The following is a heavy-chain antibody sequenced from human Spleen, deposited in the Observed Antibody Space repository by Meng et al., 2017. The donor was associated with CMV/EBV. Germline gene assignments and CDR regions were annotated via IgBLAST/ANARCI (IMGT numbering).Heavy chain of an antibody. CDR3: ARGHRSVVVIDWFDP. D-gene: IGHD2-21*01. CDR1: GFTFSSYA. Sequence: GESLKISCAASGFTFSSYAMHWVRQAPGKGLERVAVISYDGSNKYYADSVKGRFTISRDNSKNTLYLQMNSLRAEDTAVYYCARGHRSVVVIDWFDPWGQGTLVTVSS. V-gene: IGHV3-30-3*01. J-gene: IGHJ5*02. CDR2: ISYDGSNK.